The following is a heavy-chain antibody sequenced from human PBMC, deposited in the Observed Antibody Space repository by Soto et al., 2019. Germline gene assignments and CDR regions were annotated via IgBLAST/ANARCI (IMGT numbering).Heavy chain of an antibody. CDR2: IDHDGPT. J-gene: IGHJ4*02. V-gene: IGHV3-74*01. Sequence: EVQLVDSGGGLVQPGGSLRLSCAGSGFTFSNYWMHWVRQAPGKGLEWVSRIDHDGPTDYADSVRGRFTISRDNAENTLYLQMSSLRPEDTGVYYCVRDSHGDYWGQGTLVTVSS. CDR1: GFTFSNYW. CDR3: VRDSHGDY.